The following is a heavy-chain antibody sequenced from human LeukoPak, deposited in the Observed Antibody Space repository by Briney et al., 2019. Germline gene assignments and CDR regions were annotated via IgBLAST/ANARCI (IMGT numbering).Heavy chain of an antibody. J-gene: IGHJ4*02. D-gene: IGHD5-12*01. CDR1: GFSFSTTW. Sequence: HPGGSLRLSCAASGFSFSTTWMHWVRHPPGQGLVWVARITSDGTSTSYAESVKGRFTISRDDAKNTLYLQMNSLRAEDTAVYYCAKERGGYDYEYYFDYWGQGTLVTVSS. CDR3: AKERGGYDYEYYFDY. CDR2: ITSDGTST. V-gene: IGHV3-74*03.